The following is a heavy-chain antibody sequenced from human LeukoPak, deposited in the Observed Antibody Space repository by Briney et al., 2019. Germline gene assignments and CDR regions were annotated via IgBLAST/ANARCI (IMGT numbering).Heavy chain of an antibody. J-gene: IGHJ5*02. D-gene: IGHD3-3*01. CDR2: IYPGDSDT. CDR3: ARSGPDFWSGYSSASGWFDP. V-gene: IGHV5-51*01. CDR1: GYSFTSYW. Sequence: GESLKISCKGSGYSFTSYWIGWVRQMPGKGLEWMGIIYPGDSDTRYSPSFQGQATISADKSISTAYLQWSSLKASDTAMYYCARSGPDFWSGYSSASGWFDPWGQGTLVTVSS.